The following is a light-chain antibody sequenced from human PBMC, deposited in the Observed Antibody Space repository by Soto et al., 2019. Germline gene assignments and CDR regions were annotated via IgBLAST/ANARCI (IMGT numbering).Light chain of an antibody. V-gene: IGKV1-9*01. CDR3: QQLNSYPYT. CDR2: AAS. J-gene: IGKJ2*01. CDR1: QDISTY. Sequence: DIQLTQSPSFLSASVGDRVTITCRASQDISTYLAWYQQKPGKAPNLLIYAASTLQSGVPLRFSGSGSGTEFTLTISSLPPEGFATFYCQQLNSYPYTFGQGTKLEIK.